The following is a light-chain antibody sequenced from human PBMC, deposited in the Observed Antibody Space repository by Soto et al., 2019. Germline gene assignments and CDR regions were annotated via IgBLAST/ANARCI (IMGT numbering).Light chain of an antibody. J-gene: IGLJ1*01. CDR2: EVT. CDR3: SSYAGGNNLYV. V-gene: IGLV2-8*01. Sequence: QSVLTRPPSASGSPGQSVTISCTGTSSDVGRYNYVSWYQQHPGKAPKLMISEVTKRPSGVPDRFSGSKSGNTASLTVSGLQAEDEADYYCSSYAGGNNLYVFGTGTKVTVL. CDR1: SSDVGRYNY.